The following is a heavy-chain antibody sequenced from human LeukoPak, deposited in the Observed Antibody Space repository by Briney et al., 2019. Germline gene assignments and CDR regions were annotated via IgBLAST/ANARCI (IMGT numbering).Heavy chain of an antibody. V-gene: IGHV3-7*05. Sequence: GGSLRLSCAASGFTFSSYWMSWVRQAPGKGLEWVANIKQDGSEKYYVDSVKGRFTISRDNAKNSLYLQMNSLRAEDTAVYYCARDRVSTFGGVIVHFDYWGQGTLVTVSS. CDR1: GFTFSSYW. J-gene: IGHJ4*02. CDR3: ARDRVSTFGGVIVHFDY. CDR2: IKQDGSEK. D-gene: IGHD3-16*02.